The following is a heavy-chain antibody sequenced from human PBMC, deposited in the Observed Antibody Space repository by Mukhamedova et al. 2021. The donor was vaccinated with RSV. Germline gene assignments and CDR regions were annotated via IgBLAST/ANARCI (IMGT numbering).Heavy chain of an antibody. J-gene: IGHJ4*02. CDR3: ARGRSSSWYAY. CDR2: INHSGST. D-gene: IGHD6-13*01. Sequence: SWIRQPPGKGLEWIGEINHSGSTNYNPSLKSRVTISVDTSKNQFSLKLSSVTAADTAMYYCARGRSSSWYAYWGQGTLVTVSS. V-gene: IGHV4-34*01.